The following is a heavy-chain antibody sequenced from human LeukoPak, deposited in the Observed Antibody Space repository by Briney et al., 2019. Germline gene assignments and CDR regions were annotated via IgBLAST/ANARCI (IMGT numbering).Heavy chain of an antibody. J-gene: IGHJ3*02. CDR3: ARSTGLRFLEWLHLDI. CDR2: ISYDGSNK. CDR1: GFTFSSYA. V-gene: IGHV3-30-3*01. Sequence: GGSLRLSCAASGFTFSSYAMHWVRQAPGKGLEWVAVISYDGSNKYYADSVKGRFTISRDNSKNTLYLQMNSLRAEDTAVYYCARSTGLRFLEWLHLDIWGQGTMVTVSS. D-gene: IGHD3-3*01.